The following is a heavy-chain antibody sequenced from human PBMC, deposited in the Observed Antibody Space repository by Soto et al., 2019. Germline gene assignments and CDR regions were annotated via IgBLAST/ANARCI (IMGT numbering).Heavy chain of an antibody. CDR3: ASGNEGRELLPDYYGMDV. Sequence: ASVKVSCKASGGTFSSYAISWVRQAPGQGLEWMGGIIPIFGTANYAQKFQGRVTITADESTSTAYMELSSLRSEDTAVYYCASGNEGRELLPDYYGMDVWGQGTTVTVSS. CDR1: GGTFSSYA. J-gene: IGHJ6*02. D-gene: IGHD1-26*01. V-gene: IGHV1-69*13. CDR2: IIPIFGTA.